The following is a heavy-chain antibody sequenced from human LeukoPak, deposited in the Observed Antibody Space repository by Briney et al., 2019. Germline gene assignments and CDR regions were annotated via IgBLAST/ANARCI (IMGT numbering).Heavy chain of an antibody. Sequence: SETLSLTCTVSGGSIGSFHWSWIRQPPGKGLEWIGYIYYTGSTNYNPSLKSRVTISVDTSKSQFSLKLSYVNAADTAVYYCARYISSGLDYWGQGTLVTVSS. CDR2: IYYTGST. CDR1: GGSIGSFH. D-gene: IGHD6-6*01. V-gene: IGHV4-59*08. J-gene: IGHJ4*02. CDR3: ARYISSGLDY.